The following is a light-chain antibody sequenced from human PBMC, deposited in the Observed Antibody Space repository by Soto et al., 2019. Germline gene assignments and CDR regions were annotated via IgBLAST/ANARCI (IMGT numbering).Light chain of an antibody. CDR1: QSVSSC. CDR3: QQYGYSPT. V-gene: IGKV3-11*01. CDR2: DAS. Sequence: EIVLTQSPATLSLSPGERATLSCRASQSVSSCLAWYQQKPGQAPRLLIYDASNRATGIPARFSGSGSGTDFTLTISRLEPEDFAVYYCQQYGYSPTFGGGTKVDI. J-gene: IGKJ4*01.